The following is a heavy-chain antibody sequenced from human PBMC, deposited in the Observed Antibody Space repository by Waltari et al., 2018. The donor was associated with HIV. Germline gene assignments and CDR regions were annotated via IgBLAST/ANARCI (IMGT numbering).Heavy chain of an antibody. D-gene: IGHD3-9*01. CDR2: IFYNYHKVAL. CDR1: RGSVSSGDRY. Sequence: QVHLQESRPGLVRPSETLSLTCIVSRGSVSSGDRYWSWIRQPPGKGLEWIGYIFYNYHKVALKYNPSPESRVTISSATSSNNVSLNLTSFVAADAAVDFCAGGRILTNYRASDYYYGMDVWGQGTTVAVSS. CDR3: AGGRILTNYRASDYYYGMDV. V-gene: IGHV4-61*03. J-gene: IGHJ6*02.